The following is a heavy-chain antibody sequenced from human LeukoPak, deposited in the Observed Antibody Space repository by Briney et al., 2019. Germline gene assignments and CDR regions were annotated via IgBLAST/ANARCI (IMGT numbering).Heavy chain of an antibody. CDR2: ISGSGGST. CDR1: GFTFSSYA. V-gene: IGHV3-23*01. D-gene: IGHD2-8*01. J-gene: IGHJ4*02. Sequence: PGGSPRLSCAASGFTFSSYAVSWVRQAPGEGLEWVSSISGSGGSTYSADSVKGRFTISRDNSKNTLYLQMNSLRAEDTALYYCAKDRSCTNDICHGDFDYWGQRTLVTVSS. CDR3: AKDRSCTNDICHGDFDY.